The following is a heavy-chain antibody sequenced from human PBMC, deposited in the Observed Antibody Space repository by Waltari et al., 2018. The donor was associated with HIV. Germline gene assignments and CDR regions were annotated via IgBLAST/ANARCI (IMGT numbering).Heavy chain of an antibody. CDR2: IYYSGST. CDR1: GGSIRSSY. D-gene: IGHD2-15*01. V-gene: IGHV4-59*01. J-gene: IGHJ4*02. CDR3: GGGTYYFDY. Sequence: QVQLQESGPGLVKPSETLSLTCTVSGGSIRSSYWRWIRQPPGKGLEWIGYIYYSGSTNYNPSVKSRVTISIDTSKNQFSLKLSSVTAADTAVYYCGGGTYYFDYWGQGTLVTVSS.